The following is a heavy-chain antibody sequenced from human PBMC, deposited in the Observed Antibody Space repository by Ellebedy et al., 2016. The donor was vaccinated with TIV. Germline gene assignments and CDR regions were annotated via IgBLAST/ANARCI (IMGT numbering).Heavy chain of an antibody. CDR1: GFTFSSYN. J-gene: IGHJ3*02. D-gene: IGHD2-15*01. CDR2: ISGSGGST. CDR3: VINLGYCSGGSCPDAFDI. Sequence: GGSLRLSCAASGFTFSSYNMSWVRQAPGKGLEWVSAISGSGGSTYYADSVKGRFTISRDNSKNTLYLQMNSLRAEDTAVYYCVINLGYCSGGSCPDAFDIWGQGTMVTVSS. V-gene: IGHV3-23*01.